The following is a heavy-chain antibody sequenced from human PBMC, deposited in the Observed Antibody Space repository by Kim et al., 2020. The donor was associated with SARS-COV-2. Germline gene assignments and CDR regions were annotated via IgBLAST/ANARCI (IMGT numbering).Heavy chain of an antibody. J-gene: IGHJ4*02. V-gene: IGHV1-46*01. CDR3: ARVGATYGPPALAN. Sequence: QGRVTMTRDTSTSTVYMELSSLRSEDTAVYYCARVGATYGPPALANWGQGTLVTVSS. D-gene: IGHD1-26*01.